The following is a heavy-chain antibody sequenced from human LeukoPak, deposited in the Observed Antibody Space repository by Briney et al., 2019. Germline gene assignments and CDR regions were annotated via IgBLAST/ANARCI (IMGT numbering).Heavy chain of an antibody. CDR2: IRYDGSNK. CDR1: GFTFSSYG. D-gene: IGHD3-22*01. J-gene: IGHJ4*02. Sequence: PGXXLXLSCAASGFTFSSYGMHWVRQAPGKGLEWVAFIRYDGSNKYYGDSVKGRFTICRDNSKNSVYLQMNRVRAEDTAVYYCANGYYYDSSGYYATGPFDYWGQGTLVTVSS. CDR3: ANGYYYDSSGYYATGPFDY. V-gene: IGHV3-30*02.